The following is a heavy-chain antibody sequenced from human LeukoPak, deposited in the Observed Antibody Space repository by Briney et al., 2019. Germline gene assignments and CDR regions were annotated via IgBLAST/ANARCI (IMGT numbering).Heavy chain of an antibody. CDR1: GYTFTGYY. Sequence: ASVKVSCKASGYTFTGYYMHWVRQAPGQGLEWMGWINPNSGGTNYAQKFQGRVTMTRDTSISTAYMELSRLRSDDTAVYYCASEQQLVHADAFDIWGQGTMVTVSS. J-gene: IGHJ3*02. CDR2: INPNSGGT. CDR3: ASEQQLVHADAFDI. D-gene: IGHD6-13*01. V-gene: IGHV1-2*02.